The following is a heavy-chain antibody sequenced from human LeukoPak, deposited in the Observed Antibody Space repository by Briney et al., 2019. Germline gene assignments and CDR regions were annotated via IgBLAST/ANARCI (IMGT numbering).Heavy chain of an antibody. CDR1: GYTFTGYY. V-gene: IGHV1-2*02. CDR3: ARDASSSWNSWYFDL. CDR2: INPNSGGT. J-gene: IGHJ2*01. D-gene: IGHD6-13*01. Sequence: ASVRVSCKASGYTFTGYYMHWVRQAPGQGLEWMGWINPNSGGTNYAQKFQGRVAMTRDTSISTVYMELSRLRSDDTAVYYCARDASSSWNSWYFDLWGRGTLVTVSS.